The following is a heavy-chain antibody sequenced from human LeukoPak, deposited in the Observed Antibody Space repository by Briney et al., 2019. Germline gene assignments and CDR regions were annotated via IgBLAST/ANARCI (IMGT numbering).Heavy chain of an antibody. Sequence: PGGSLRLSCAASGFTFTNYAMNWIRQAPGKGLEWVSGISGSAGSTYNADSVKGRFTISRDNAKNSLYLQMNSLRAEDTAVYYCARAGAPYGMDVWGQGTTVTVSS. CDR3: ARAGAPYGMDV. J-gene: IGHJ6*02. CDR2: ISGSAGST. D-gene: IGHD3-10*01. V-gene: IGHV3-23*01. CDR1: GFTFTNYA.